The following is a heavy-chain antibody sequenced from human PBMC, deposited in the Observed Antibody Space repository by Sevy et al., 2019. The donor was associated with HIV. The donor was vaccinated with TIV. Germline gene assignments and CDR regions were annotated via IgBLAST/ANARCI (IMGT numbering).Heavy chain of an antibody. CDR2: ISFDGSNK. V-gene: IGHV3-30-3*01. J-gene: IGHJ1*01. D-gene: IGHD1-26*01. Sequence: GGSLRLSCAASGFTFTLYSMHWVRQAPGKGLEWVATISFDGSNKHYADSVKGRFTISRDNSQNSLYLQMNSLRTEDTAVYYCALQRLSSDVAEYFQNWGQGTLVTVSS. CDR3: ALQRLSSDVAEYFQN. CDR1: GFTFTLYS.